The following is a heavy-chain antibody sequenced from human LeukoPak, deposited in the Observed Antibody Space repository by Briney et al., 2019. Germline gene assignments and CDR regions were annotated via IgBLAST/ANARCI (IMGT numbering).Heavy chain of an antibody. CDR2: INPNSGGT. CDR1: GNTFTGYY. V-gene: IGHV1-2*02. CDR3: ARRTPFDSGEWFDP. D-gene: IGHD3-10*01. Sequence: ASVKVSCKASGNTFTGYYMHWVRQAPGQGLEWMGWINPNSGGTNYAQKFQGRVTMTRDTSISTAYMELSRLRSDDTAVYYCARRTPFDSGEWFDPWGQGTLVTVSS. J-gene: IGHJ5*02.